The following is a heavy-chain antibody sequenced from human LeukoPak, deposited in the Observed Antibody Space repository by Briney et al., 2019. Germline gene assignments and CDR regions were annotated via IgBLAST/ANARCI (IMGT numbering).Heavy chain of an antibody. CDR1: GFTFSNAW. CDR3: TTDLGYCSGGSCYGDY. V-gene: IGHV3-15*01. Sequence: TGGSLRLSCAASGFTFSNAWMSWVRQAPGKGLGWVGRIKSKTDGGTTDYAAPVKGRFTISRDDSKNTLYLQMNSLKTEDTAVYYCTTDLGYCSGGSCYGDYWGQGTLVTVSS. J-gene: IGHJ4*02. D-gene: IGHD2-15*01. CDR2: IKSKTDGGTT.